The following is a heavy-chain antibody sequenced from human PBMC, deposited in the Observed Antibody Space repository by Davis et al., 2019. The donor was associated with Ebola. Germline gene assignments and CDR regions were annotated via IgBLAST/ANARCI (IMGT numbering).Heavy chain of an antibody. CDR2: INFRGTT. V-gene: IGHV4-39*01. D-gene: IGHD4-17*01. Sequence: MPSETLSLTCSVSGDSISSNYAYWGWIRQPPGKGLEWIGSINFRGTTYYSPSLKSRTTISVDTSKNQFSLQLTSVTAADTAIYYCARRPTVNWFDPWGQGTLVTVSS. CDR1: GDSISSNYAY. J-gene: IGHJ5*02. CDR3: ARRPTVNWFDP.